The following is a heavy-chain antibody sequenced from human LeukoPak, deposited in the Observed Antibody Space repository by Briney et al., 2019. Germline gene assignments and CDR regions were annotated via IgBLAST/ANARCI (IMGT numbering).Heavy chain of an antibody. CDR2: ISSSSSYT. D-gene: IGHD3-10*01. CDR1: GFTFSDYY. V-gene: IGHV3-11*06. J-gene: IGHJ4*02. CDR3: ARTSGSLYYYGSGGYYGY. Sequence: GGSLRLSCAASGFTFSDYYMSWIRQAPGKGLEWVSYISSSSSYTNYADSVKGRFTISRDNAKNSLYLQMNSLRAEDTAVYYCARTSGSLYYYGSGGYYGYWGQGTLVTVSS.